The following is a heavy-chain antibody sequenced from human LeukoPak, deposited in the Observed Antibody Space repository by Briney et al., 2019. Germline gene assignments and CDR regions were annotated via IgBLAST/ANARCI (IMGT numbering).Heavy chain of an antibody. CDR2: ISGGGDKA. J-gene: IGHJ3*01. CDR1: GFTFTTYA. CDR3: AKDLALAGTGGGFDV. D-gene: IGHD6-19*01. Sequence: GGSLRLSCAASGFTFTTYAINWVRQAPGKGLEWVSGISGGGDKAFYADSVNGRFTISRDNSENTVSLQMRSLRAEDTALYYCAKDLALAGTGGGFDVWGQGTRIAVSS. V-gene: IGHV3-23*01.